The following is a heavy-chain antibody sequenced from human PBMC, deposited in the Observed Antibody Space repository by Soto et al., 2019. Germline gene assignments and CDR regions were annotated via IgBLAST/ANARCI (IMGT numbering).Heavy chain of an antibody. CDR2: IRAYNGNT. CDR3: ARRAPPMDV. V-gene: IGHV1-18*01. J-gene: IGHJ6*02. CDR1: GYTFTSYG. Sequence: QVQLVQSGAEVKKPGASVKVSCKASGYTFTSYGISWVRQAPGQGLEWMGWIRAYNGNTKYAQQLQSRVTMTTDTATGTAYMELRSLRSDDTAVYFCARRAPPMDVWGQGTTVPFSS.